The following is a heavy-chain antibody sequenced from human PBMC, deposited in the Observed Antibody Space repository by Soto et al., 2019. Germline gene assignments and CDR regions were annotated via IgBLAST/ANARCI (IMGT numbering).Heavy chain of an antibody. CDR2: IMPMFGVT. J-gene: IGHJ6*02. Sequence: QVQLVQSGAEVKKPGSSVKVSCRAPGGTFNSHTITWVRQAPGQGLEWMGGIMPMFGVTNYARKFQGRLTMTANESTPTAYMEVGGLTSEDTAVYYCAGEGVTSSMSLPWMGYHYYGLDVWGQGTTVIVSS. V-gene: IGHV1-69*12. CDR1: GGTFNSHT. D-gene: IGHD2-2*01. CDR3: AGEGVTSSMSLPWMGYHYYGLDV.